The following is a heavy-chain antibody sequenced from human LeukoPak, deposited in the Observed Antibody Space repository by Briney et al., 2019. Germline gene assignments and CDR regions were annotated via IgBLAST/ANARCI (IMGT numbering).Heavy chain of an antibody. J-gene: IGHJ5*02. D-gene: IGHD6-19*01. V-gene: IGHV3-7*01. CDR1: GFTFSSYW. CDR2: IKQDGSEK. Sequence: GGSLRLSCAASGFTFSSYWMSWVRQAPGKGLELVANIKQDGSEKYYVDSVKGRFTIFRDNAKNSLSLQMNSLRAEDTAVYYCARDGGGIAVAPNWFDPWGQGTLVTVSS. CDR3: ARDGGGIAVAPNWFDP.